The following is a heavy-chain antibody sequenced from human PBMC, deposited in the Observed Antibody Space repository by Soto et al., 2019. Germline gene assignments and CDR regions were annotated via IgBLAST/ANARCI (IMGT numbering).Heavy chain of an antibody. D-gene: IGHD6-25*01. CDR1: GGTFSSYA. CDR3: AREMWTRSGPQNFFDY. CDR2: IIPIFGYA. V-gene: IGHV1-69*13. J-gene: IGHJ4*02. Sequence: SVKVSCKASGGTFSSYAISWVRQAPGQGLEWMGGIIPIFGYANYAQKFQGRVTITADGSTSTVYMELRSLRSDDTAVYYCAREMWTRSGPQNFFDYWGQGALVTVSS.